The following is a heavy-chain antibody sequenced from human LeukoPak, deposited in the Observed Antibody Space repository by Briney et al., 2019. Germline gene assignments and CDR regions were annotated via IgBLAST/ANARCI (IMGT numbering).Heavy chain of an antibody. CDR3: ARTGGSSEYYSDY. Sequence: GGSLRLSCAASGFTVSSYYMSWVRQAPGKGLEWVSVIYSGGSTYYAESVKNRFTISRDNYKNTLYLQMNSLRAEDTTVYYYARTGGSSEYYSDYWGQGPLVTVS. CDR1: GFTVSSYY. V-gene: IGHV3-53*01. CDR2: IYSGGST. D-gene: IGHD6-25*01. J-gene: IGHJ4*02.